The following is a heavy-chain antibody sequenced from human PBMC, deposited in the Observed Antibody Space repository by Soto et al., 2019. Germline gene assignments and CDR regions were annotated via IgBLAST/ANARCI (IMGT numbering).Heavy chain of an antibody. CDR1: GGSISSYY. V-gene: IGHV4-59*01. Sequence: PSETLSLTCTVSGGSISSYYWSWIRQPPGKGLEWIGYIYYSGSTNYNPSLKSRVTISVDTSKNQFSLKLSSVTAADTAVYYCARVQTSRWRLSNFDYWGQGTLVTVSS. J-gene: IGHJ4*02. CDR3: ARVQTSRWRLSNFDY. D-gene: IGHD6-25*01. CDR2: IYYSGST.